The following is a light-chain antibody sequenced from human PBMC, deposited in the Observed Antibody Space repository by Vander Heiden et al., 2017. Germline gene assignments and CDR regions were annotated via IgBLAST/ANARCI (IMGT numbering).Light chain of an antibody. Sequence: QLVLTQSPSASASLGASDKLTCTLSSGHSGYAISWHQQQPEKRPRYLLELNSDGRHTKGDGIPDRFSASSSGAERYLTISSLQSDDEADYYCQTCGTGALVVFGGGTKLTVL. CDR3: QTCGTGALVV. V-gene: IGLV4-69*01. CDR2: LNSDGRH. CDR1: SGHSGYA. J-gene: IGLJ2*01.